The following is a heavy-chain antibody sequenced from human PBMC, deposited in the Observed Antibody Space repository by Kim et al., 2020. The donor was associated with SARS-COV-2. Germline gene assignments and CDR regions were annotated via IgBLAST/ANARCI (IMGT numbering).Heavy chain of an antibody. CDR3: ARGRGGVLLWFGNNWYDP. D-gene: IGHD3-10*01. CDR2: MNPNSGNT. Sequence: ASVKVSCKASGYTFTSYDINWVRQATGQGLEWMGWMNPNSGNTGYAQKFQGRVTMTRNTSISTAYMELSSLRSEDTAVYYCARGRGGVLLWFGNNWYDPWSEGRRGTVPS. V-gene: IGHV1-8*01. CDR1: GYTFTSYD. J-gene: IGHJ5*02.